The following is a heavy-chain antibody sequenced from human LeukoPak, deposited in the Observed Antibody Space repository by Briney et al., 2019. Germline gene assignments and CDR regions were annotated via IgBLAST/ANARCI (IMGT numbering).Heavy chain of an antibody. J-gene: IGHJ3*02. CDR1: GYTFTSYK. D-gene: IGHD5-18*01. Sequence: ASVKVSCKTSGYTFTSYKINWVRQAPGQGLEWMGWVSTYDRDTNYAQKLQGRVTMTTDTSTSTVYMEMRSLRSDDTAVYYCARVAEYTYGHGAFDIWGQGTMVTVSS. CDR3: ARVAEYTYGHGAFDI. CDR2: VSTYDRDT. V-gene: IGHV1-18*01.